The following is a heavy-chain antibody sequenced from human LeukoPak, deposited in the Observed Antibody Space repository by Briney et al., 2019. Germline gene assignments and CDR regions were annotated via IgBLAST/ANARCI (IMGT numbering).Heavy chain of an antibody. V-gene: IGHV3-30-3*02. Sequence: GGSLRLSCVASGFTFNTYSMHWVRQAPGKGLEWVAVLSFDGDEKHYADSVKGRFTISRDNSKNTLYLQMNSLRAEDTAVYYCAKSYYDFWSGYSYNYYYYMDVWGKGTTVTVSS. CDR2: LSFDGDEK. CDR1: GFTFNTYS. D-gene: IGHD3-3*01. J-gene: IGHJ6*03. CDR3: AKSYYDFWSGYSYNYYYYMDV.